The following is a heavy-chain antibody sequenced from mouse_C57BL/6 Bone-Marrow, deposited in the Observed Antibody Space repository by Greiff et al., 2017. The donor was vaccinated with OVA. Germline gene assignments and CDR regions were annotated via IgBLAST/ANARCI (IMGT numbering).Heavy chain of an antibody. CDR1: GYTFTSYW. D-gene: IGHD2-3*01. V-gene: IGHV1-55*01. Sequence: VQLQQPGAELVKPGASVKMSCKASGYTFTSYWITWVKQRPGQGLEWIGDIYPGSGSTNYNEKFKSKATLTVDTSSSTAYMQLSSLTSEDSAVYYCARERIYDGYYEAYWGQGTLVTVSA. J-gene: IGHJ3*01. CDR2: IYPGSGST. CDR3: ARERIYDGYYEAY.